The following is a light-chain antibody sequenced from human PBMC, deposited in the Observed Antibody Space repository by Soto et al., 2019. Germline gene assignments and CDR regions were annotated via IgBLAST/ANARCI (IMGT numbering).Light chain of an antibody. CDR2: DAS. V-gene: IGKV1-5*01. CDR3: QQYTDASWT. J-gene: IGKJ1*01. Sequence: GDRVTITCRASQSISRRLAWYQQKPGKAPKLLIYDASTLESGVPSRFNGSGSGTEFTLTISSLQPDDFATFYCQQYTDASWTFGLGTKVDIK. CDR1: QSISRR.